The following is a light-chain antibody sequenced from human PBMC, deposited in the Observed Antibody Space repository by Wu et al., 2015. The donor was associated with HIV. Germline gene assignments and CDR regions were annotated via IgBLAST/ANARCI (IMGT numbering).Light chain of an antibody. Sequence: ENALTQSPATLSLSPGKRATLSCRASQSVSSYLAWYQQKPGQAPRLLMYDASNRATGIPARFSGSGSGTDFTLTISSLEPEDFAVYYCQQRSNWPLTFGQGTRLEIQ. CDR2: DAS. J-gene: IGKJ5*01. V-gene: IGKV3-11*01. CDR3: QQRSNWPLT. CDR1: QSVSSY.